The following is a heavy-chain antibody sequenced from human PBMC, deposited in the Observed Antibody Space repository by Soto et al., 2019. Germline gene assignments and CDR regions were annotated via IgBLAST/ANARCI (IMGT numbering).Heavy chain of an antibody. CDR3: AGGGLRLGELSFAFDY. J-gene: IGHJ4*02. CDR1: GFTFSSYA. Sequence: EVQLLESGGGLVQPGGSLRLSCAASGFTFSSYAMSWVRQAPGKGLEWVSAISGSGGSTYYADSVKGRFTISRDNSKNTLYLQMNSVRAEDTAVYYCAGGGLRLGELSFAFDYWGQGTLVTVSS. CDR2: ISGSGGST. D-gene: IGHD3-16*02. V-gene: IGHV3-23*01.